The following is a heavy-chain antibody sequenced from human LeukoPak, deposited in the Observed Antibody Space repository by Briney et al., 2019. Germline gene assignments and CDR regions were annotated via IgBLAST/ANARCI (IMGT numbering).Heavy chain of an antibody. CDR3: ARGWYDNSSGFDY. V-gene: IGHV4-59*01. CDR2: IYYSGST. D-gene: IGHD1-1*01. Sequence: SETLSLTCTVSGGSISSYYWSWIRQPPRKGLEWIGYIYYSGSTNYNPSLKSRVTISVDTSKNQFSLKLSSVTAADTAVYYCARGWYDNSSGFDYWGQGTLVTVSS. CDR1: GGSISSYY. J-gene: IGHJ4*02.